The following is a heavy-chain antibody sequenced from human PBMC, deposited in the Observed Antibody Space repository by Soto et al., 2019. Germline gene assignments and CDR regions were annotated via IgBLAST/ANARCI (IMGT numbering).Heavy chain of an antibody. CDR2: ISSSSSYI. CDR1: GFTFSSYS. V-gene: IGHV3-21*01. CDR3: AKDSYLLLSITLIVPLAY. Sequence: PGGSLRLSCAASGFTFSSYSMNWVRQAPGKGLEWVSSISSSSSYIYYADSVKGRFTISRDNAKNSLYLQMNSLRAEDTAVYYCAKDSYLLLSITLIVPLAYWGQGTLVSVSS. D-gene: IGHD3-22*01. J-gene: IGHJ4*02.